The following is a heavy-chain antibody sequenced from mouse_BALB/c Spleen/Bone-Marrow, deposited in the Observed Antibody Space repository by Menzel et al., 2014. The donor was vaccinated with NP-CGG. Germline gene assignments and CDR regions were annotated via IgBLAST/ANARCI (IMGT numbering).Heavy chain of an antibody. V-gene: IGHV5-17*02. Sequence: EVQLVESGGGLVQPGGSRKLSCAASGFTFSSFGMHWVRRAPEKGLEWVAYISSGSSNINYADTVKGRFTISRDNPKNTLFLQMTRLRSEDTAMYYCARWGYYYAMDYWGQGTSVTVSS. D-gene: IGHD2-2*01. CDR2: ISSGSSNI. J-gene: IGHJ4*01. CDR1: GFTFSSFG. CDR3: ARWGYYYAMDY.